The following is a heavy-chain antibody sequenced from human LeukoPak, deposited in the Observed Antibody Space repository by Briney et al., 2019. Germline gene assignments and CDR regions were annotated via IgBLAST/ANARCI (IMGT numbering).Heavy chain of an antibody. CDR1: GYTFTSYY. D-gene: IGHD3-22*01. Sequence: ASVKVSCKASGYTFTSYYMHWVRQAPGQGLEWMGIINPSGGSTSYAQKFQGRVTMTRDMSTSTVYMELSSLRSEDAAVYYCAREGPFSGYYDYWGQGTLVTVSS. CDR3: AREGPFSGYYDY. V-gene: IGHV1-46*01. J-gene: IGHJ4*02. CDR2: INPSGGST.